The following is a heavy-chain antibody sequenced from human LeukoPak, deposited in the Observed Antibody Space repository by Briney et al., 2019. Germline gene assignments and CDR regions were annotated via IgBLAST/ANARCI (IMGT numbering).Heavy chain of an antibody. J-gene: IGHJ4*02. CDR3: ARVPRGQWLEA. D-gene: IGHD6-19*01. Sequence: GGSLRLSCAASGFTFSSYWMHWVRQAPGKGLVWVSRINSDGSSTSYADSVKGRFTISRDNAKNTLYLQMNSLRAEDTAVYYCARVPRGQWLEAWGQGTLVTVSS. CDR1: GFTFSSYW. V-gene: IGHV3-74*01. CDR2: INSDGSST.